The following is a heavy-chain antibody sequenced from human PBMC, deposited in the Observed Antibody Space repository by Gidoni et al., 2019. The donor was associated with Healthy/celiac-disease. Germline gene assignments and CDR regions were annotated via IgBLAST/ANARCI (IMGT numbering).Heavy chain of an antibody. CDR2: IFSNDEK. CDR1: GFSLSNARMG. V-gene: IGHV2-26*01. D-gene: IGHD5-18*01. J-gene: IGHJ5*02. Sequence: QVTLKESGPVLVKPTETLTLTCTVPGFSLSNARMGVGWIRQPPGKALAWLAHIFSNDEKSYSTSLKSRLTISKDTSKSQVVLTMTNMDPVDTATYYCARVRGYSYGTVYNWFDPWGQGTLVTVSS. CDR3: ARVRGYSYGTVYNWFDP.